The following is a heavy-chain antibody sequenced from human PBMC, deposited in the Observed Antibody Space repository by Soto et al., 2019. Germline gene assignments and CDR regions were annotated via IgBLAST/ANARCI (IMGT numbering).Heavy chain of an antibody. CDR1: GYTFTGYY. Sequence: ASVKVSCKASGYTFTGYYIHWVRQAPGQGLEWMGWINPNNGDTIYARKLQGRVTMTRDTSTSTAYMEMSSLTFDDPAVYYCARHSGYDYVFDYWGQGTLVTVSS. J-gene: IGHJ4*02. D-gene: IGHD5-12*01. CDR3: ARHSGYDYVFDY. V-gene: IGHV1-2*02. CDR2: INPNNGDT.